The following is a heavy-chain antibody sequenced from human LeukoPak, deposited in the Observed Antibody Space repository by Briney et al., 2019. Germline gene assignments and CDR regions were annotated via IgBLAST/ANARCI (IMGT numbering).Heavy chain of an antibody. J-gene: IGHJ4*02. CDR3: ARDHVAGGFDY. CDR1: GYTFTSYG. V-gene: IGHV1-18*01. D-gene: IGHD6-19*01. CDR2: ISAYNGNT. Sequence: GASVKVSCKASGYTFTSYGISWVQQAPGQGLEWMGWISAYNGNTNYAQKLQGRVTITRDTSASTAYMELSSLRSEDTAVYYCARDHVAGGFDYWGQGTLVTVSS.